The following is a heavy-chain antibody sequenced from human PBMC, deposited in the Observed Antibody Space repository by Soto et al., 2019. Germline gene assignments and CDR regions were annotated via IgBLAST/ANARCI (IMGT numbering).Heavy chain of an antibody. CDR2: ISGSGGST. D-gene: IGHD2-2*02. CDR3: AKDEFSSTSCYTTWFDP. CDR1: GFTFSSYA. J-gene: IGHJ5*02. V-gene: IGHV3-23*01. Sequence: EVQLLESGGGLVQPGGSLRLSCAASGFTFSSYAMSWVRQAPGKGLEWVSAISGSGGSTYYADSVKGRFTISRDNSKNTLYLQMNSLRAEDTAVYYCAKDEFSSTSCYTTWFDPWGQGTLVTVSS.